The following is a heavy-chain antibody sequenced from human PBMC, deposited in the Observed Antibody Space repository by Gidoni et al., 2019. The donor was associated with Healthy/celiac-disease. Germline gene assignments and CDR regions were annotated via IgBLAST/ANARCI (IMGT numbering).Heavy chain of an antibody. CDR2: LSSRSSYI. V-gene: IGHV3-21*01. CDR1: GFTFSSYS. D-gene: IGHD2-8*01. CDR3: ARYQAYCTNGVCYHPFDY. Sequence: EVQLVESGGGLVKPGGSLRLSCAASGFTFSSYSMNWVRQAPGKGLEVVSSLSSRSSYIYYADSVKGRFTIPRDNAKNSLYLHMNSLRAEDTAVYYCARYQAYCTNGVCYHPFDYWGQGTLVTVSS. J-gene: IGHJ4*02.